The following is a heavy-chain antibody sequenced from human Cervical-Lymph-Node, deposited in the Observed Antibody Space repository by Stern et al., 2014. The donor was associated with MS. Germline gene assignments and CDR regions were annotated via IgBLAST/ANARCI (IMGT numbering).Heavy chain of an antibody. CDR2: FDPDDGET. CDR1: GYTLTELS. V-gene: IGHV1-24*01. Sequence: VQLVESGAEVKMPGASVKVSCKLSGYTLTELSVHWVRQAPGKGLEWMGGFDPDDGETIYTQKVQGRVTMTEDTSTDTVYMELSSLRSEDTAVYYCAGDVDLGYWGQGTLVTVSS. J-gene: IGHJ4*02. D-gene: IGHD3-10*01. CDR3: AGDVDLGY.